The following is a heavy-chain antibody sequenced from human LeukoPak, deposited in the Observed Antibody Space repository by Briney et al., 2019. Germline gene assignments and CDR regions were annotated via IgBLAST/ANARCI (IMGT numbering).Heavy chain of an antibody. Sequence: PGGPLRLSCAASGFTFSSYGMHWVRQAPGKGLEWVAVIWYDGSNKYYADSVKGRFTISRDNSKNTLYLQMNSLRAEDTAVYYCARYKEDLDAFDIWGQGTMVTVSS. CDR1: GFTFSSYG. D-gene: IGHD1-14*01. V-gene: IGHV3-33*01. J-gene: IGHJ3*02. CDR2: IWYDGSNK. CDR3: ARYKEDLDAFDI.